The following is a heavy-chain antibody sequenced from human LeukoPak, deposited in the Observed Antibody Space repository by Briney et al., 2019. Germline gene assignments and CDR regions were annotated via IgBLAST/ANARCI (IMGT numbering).Heavy chain of an antibody. Sequence: PGGSLRLSCAASGFTFSNFEMTWVRQAPEEGLELVSYISSSGSAIYYGDSVKGRFTISRDNAKNSLYLQMNNLRAEDTAVYYCVSDAFDIWGQGTTVTVSS. J-gene: IGHJ3*02. CDR3: VSDAFDI. CDR1: GFTFSNFE. CDR2: ISSSGSAI. V-gene: IGHV3-48*03.